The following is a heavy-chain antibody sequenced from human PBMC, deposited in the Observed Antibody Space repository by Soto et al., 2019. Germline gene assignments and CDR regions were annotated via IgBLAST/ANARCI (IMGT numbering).Heavy chain of an antibody. Sequence: GGSLRLSSAPSGFTFSGSAMHWVRQASGKRLEWVANIKQDGSNKYYADSVKGRFTISRDNSKNTLYLQMNSLRAEYMAVYSCAKGGTGPHDAFDIWGQGTMVTVSS. CDR3: AKGGTGPHDAFDI. CDR1: GFTFSGSA. D-gene: IGHD7-27*01. J-gene: IGHJ3*02. CDR2: IKQDGSNK. V-gene: IGHV3-30*02.